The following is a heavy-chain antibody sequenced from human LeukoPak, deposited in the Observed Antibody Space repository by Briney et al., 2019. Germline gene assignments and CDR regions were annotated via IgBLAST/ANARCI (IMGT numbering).Heavy chain of an antibody. CDR2: IYHSGST. CDR3: ARHDCSGGSCYHIDY. V-gene: IGHV4-38-2*01. CDR1: GYSISSGYY. D-gene: IGHD2-15*01. Sequence: PSETLSLTRAVSGYSISSGYYWGWIRPPPGKGLEWIGSIYHSGSTYYNPSLKSRVTISVDTSKNQFSLKLSSVTAADTAVYYCARHDCSGGSCYHIDYWGQGTLVTVSS. J-gene: IGHJ4*02.